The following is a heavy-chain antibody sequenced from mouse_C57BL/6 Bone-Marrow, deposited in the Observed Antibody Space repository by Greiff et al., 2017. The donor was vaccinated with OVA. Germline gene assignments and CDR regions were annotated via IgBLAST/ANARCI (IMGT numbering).Heavy chain of an antibody. J-gene: IGHJ3*01. CDR2: IYPGDGDT. CDR3: AREPPFRAWFAY. CDR1: GYAFSSYW. V-gene: IGHV1-80*01. Sequence: QVQLQQSGAELVKPGASVKISCKASGYAFSSYWMNWVKQRPGKGLEWIGQIYPGDGDTNYNGKFKGKATLTADKSSSTAYMPLSSLTSEDSAVYFCAREPPFRAWFAYWGQGTLVTVSA.